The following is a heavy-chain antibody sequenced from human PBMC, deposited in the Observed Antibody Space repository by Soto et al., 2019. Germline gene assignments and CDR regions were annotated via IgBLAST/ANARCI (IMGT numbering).Heavy chain of an antibody. D-gene: IGHD4-17*01. V-gene: IGHV3-64*04. Sequence: PGGSLRLSCSASGFTFSSYAMDWVRQAPGQGLEWLSAISTDGSRTFYADSVKGRFTISRDNSKNTLYLQMNSLRAEDTAVYYCARDIVDGEDYYYGMDVWGQGTTVTVSS. CDR3: ARDIVDGEDYYYGMDV. CDR2: ISTDGSRT. J-gene: IGHJ6*02. CDR1: GFTFSSYA.